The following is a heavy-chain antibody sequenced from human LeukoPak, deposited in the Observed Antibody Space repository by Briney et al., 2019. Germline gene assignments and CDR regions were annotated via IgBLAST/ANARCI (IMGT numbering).Heavy chain of an antibody. CDR3: AKDATPYY. J-gene: IGHJ4*02. CDR2: ISGSGDRT. D-gene: IGHD2-15*01. Sequence: QTGGSLRLSCAASGFTFSNYAMTWVRQAPGKGLEWLSTISGSGDRTFYADSVKGRFTISRDNSKNTVYLQTNRPRAEDSAVYYCAKDATPYYWGQGTLVTVSS. CDR1: GFTFSNYA. V-gene: IGHV3-23*01.